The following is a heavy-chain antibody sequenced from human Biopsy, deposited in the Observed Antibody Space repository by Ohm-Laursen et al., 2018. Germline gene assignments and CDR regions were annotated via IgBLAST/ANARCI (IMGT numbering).Heavy chain of an antibody. V-gene: IGHV1-2*02. Sequence: ASVKVSCKASGYNFTDFYLHWVRQAPGQGLEWLGWINPDTGGTKYAQKFQGRMAMTRDTSISTAYLDLSSLGSEDTAVYYCAREKPFGASWGYWGQGTLVTVSS. CDR3: AREKPFGASWGY. CDR1: GYNFTDFY. J-gene: IGHJ4*02. D-gene: IGHD6-13*01. CDR2: INPDTGGT.